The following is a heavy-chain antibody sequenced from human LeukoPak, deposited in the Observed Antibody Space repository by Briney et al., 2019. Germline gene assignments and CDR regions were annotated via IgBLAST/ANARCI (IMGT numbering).Heavy chain of an antibody. CDR2: IRSKANSYAT. V-gene: IGHV3-73*01. D-gene: IGHD2-2*01. J-gene: IGHJ6*03. CDR1: GFTFSGSA. Sequence: GGSLNLSCAASGFTFSGSAMHGVGEASGKGREGVGRIRSKANSYATAYAASVKGRFTISRDDSKNTAYLQMHSLTTEDTRVYYCRIVVVPAAIYPLRRRYMDVWGKGTTVTVS. CDR3: RIVVVPAAIYPLRRRYMDV.